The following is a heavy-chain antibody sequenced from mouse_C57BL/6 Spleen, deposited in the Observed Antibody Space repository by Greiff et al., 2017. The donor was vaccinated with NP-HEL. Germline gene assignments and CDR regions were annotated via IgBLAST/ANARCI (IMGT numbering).Heavy chain of an antibody. D-gene: IGHD1-1*01. Sequence: QVQLQQPGAELVMPGASVKLSCKASGYTFTSYWMHWVKQRPGQGLEWIGEIDPSDSYTNSNQKFKGKSTLTVDKSSSTAYMQLSSLTSEDAAVYYCARSNGSSPFAYWGQGTLVTVSA. V-gene: IGHV1-69*01. CDR1: GYTFTSYW. CDR3: ARSNGSSPFAY. CDR2: IDPSDSYT. J-gene: IGHJ3*01.